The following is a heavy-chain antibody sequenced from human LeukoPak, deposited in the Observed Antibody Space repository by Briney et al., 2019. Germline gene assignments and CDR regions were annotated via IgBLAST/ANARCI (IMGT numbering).Heavy chain of an antibody. D-gene: IGHD6-6*01. CDR3: ARAYSSSSPFDY. Sequence: ASVKVSCKASGYFFTSYYMFWVRQAPGQGLEWMGIINPSGGNTNYAQKLQGRVTMTRDTSTSTVHMELSSLRSEDTAVYYCARAYSSSSPFDYWGQGTPVTVSS. J-gene: IGHJ4*02. CDR2: INPSGGNT. CDR1: GYFFTSYY. V-gene: IGHV1-46*01.